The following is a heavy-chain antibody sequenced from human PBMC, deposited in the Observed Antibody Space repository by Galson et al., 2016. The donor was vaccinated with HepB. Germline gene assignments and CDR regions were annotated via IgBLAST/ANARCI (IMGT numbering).Heavy chain of an antibody. CDR1: GDSVSSHSAA. D-gene: IGHD1/OR15-1a*01. V-gene: IGHV6-1*01. J-gene: IGHJ6*02. CDR2: TYYRPKWYN. Sequence: CAISGDSVSSHSAAWNWIRQSPSRGLGWLGRTYYRPKWYNDYAVSVKSRIIVNPDTSKNQFSLQLNSVTPGDTAVYYCVEQRKGAPYGMDVWGQGTTVTVSS. CDR3: VEQRKGAPYGMDV.